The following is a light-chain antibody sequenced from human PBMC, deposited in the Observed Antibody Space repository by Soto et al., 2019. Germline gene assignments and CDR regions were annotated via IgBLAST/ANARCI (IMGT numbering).Light chain of an antibody. CDR3: CSYESTNVV. CDR1: SSDVGSSNL. CDR2: EGS. J-gene: IGLJ2*01. Sequence: QSALTQPASVSGSPGQSITVSCTGPSSDVGSSNLVSWYQLHPGKAPKLVIYEGSKRPSGVSNRFSGSKSGNTASLTICGLQAEDEGDYSCCSYESTNVVFGGGTKLTLL. V-gene: IGLV2-23*01.